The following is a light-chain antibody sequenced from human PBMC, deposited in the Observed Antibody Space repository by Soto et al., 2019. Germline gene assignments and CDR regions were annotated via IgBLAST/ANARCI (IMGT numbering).Light chain of an antibody. V-gene: IGLV2-14*01. CDR2: EVS. CDR1: SGNIANNY. J-gene: IGLJ3*02. Sequence: LTQPHSVSESPGKTVTISCTRSSGNIANNYVQWYQQRPGSAPTIMIYEVSNRPSGVSNRFSGSKSGNTASLTISGLQAEDEADYYCSSYTSSSTWVFGGGTKLTVL. CDR3: SSYTSSSTWV.